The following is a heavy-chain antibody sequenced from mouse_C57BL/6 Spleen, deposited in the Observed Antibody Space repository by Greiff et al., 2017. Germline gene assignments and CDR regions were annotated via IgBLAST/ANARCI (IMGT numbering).Heavy chain of an antibody. V-gene: IGHV1-61*01. J-gene: IGHJ4*01. CDR2: IYPSDSET. Sequence: QVQLQQPGAELVRPGSSVKLSCKASGYTFTSYWMDWVKQRPGQGLEWIGNIYPSDSETHYNQKFKDKATLTVDKSSSTAYMQLSSLTSEDSAVYCCASEGHGYFAMDYWGQGTSVTVSS. D-gene: IGHD2-2*01. CDR3: ASEGHGYFAMDY. CDR1: GYTFTSYW.